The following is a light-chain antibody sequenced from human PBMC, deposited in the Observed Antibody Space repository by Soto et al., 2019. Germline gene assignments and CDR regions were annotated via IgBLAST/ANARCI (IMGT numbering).Light chain of an antibody. V-gene: IGKV1-5*01. CDR3: QQYSDSSPT. CDR2: GAS. Sequence: DIQMTQSPSTLSASVGDRVTITCRASQGVSIWLAWYQQKPGGAPKLLIYGASILESGVTSKFSGSGSVTEFTLTIDSLQPDDFATYYCQQYSDSSPTFGQGTKLEIK. CDR1: QGVSIW. J-gene: IGKJ2*01.